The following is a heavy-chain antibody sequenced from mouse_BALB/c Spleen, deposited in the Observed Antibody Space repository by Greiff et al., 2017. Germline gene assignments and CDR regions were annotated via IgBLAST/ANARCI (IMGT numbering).Heavy chain of an antibody. D-gene: IGHD1-1*01. Sequence: DVMLVESGGGLVKPGGSLKLSCAASGFTFSSYAMSWVRQTPEKRLEWVASISSGGSTYYPDSVKGRFTISRDNARNILYLQMSSLRSEDTAMYYCARVGYYGSSYYAMDYWGQGTSVTVSS. V-gene: IGHV5-6-5*01. CDR1: GFTFSSYA. J-gene: IGHJ4*01. CDR2: ISSGGST. CDR3: ARVGYYGSSYYAMDY.